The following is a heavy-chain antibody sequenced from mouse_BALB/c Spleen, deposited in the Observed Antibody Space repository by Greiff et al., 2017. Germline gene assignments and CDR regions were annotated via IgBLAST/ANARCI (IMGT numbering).Heavy chain of an antibody. CDR2: IYPGGGYT. CDR1: GYTFTNYW. Sequence: VQLQESGAELVRPGTSVKISCKASGYTFTNYWLGWVKQRPGHGLEWIGDIYPGGGYTNYNEKFKGKATLTADTSSSTAYMQLSSLTSEDSAVYFCAFITDYAMDYWGQGTSVTVSS. V-gene: IGHV1-63*02. D-gene: IGHD1-2*01. CDR3: AFITDYAMDY. J-gene: IGHJ4*01.